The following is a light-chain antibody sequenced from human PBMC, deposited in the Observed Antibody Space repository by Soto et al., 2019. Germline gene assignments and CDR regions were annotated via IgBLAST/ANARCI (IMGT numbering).Light chain of an antibody. Sequence: SVLAQPPSASGSPGQSVTISCTGSGSGIGAYNFVSWYQQHPGKAPKLMIFGVTERPSGVPDRFSGSKSGNTASLTVSGLQADDEAVYYYYSYAGRNIWVFGGGTKLTVL. CDR2: GVT. CDR1: GSGIGAYNF. J-gene: IGLJ3*02. CDR3: YSYAGRNIWV. V-gene: IGLV2-8*01.